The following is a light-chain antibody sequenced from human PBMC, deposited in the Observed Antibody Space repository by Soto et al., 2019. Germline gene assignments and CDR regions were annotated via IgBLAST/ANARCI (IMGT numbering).Light chain of an antibody. V-gene: IGKV3-11*01. CDR1: QSINSH. Sequence: EIVLTQSPPTLSLSPGERATLSCRASQSINSHLAWYQQKPGQAPRLLMYDASNRATDIPVRFSGSGSGTDFTLTISSLDPEDFAFYYSQQRRNWPLTFGGGTKVEIK. CDR3: QQRRNWPLT. J-gene: IGKJ4*01. CDR2: DAS.